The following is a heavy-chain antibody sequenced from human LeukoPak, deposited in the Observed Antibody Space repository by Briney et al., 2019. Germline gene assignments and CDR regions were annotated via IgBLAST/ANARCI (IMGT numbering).Heavy chain of an antibody. V-gene: IGHV5-51*01. CDR3: VRDSGGSSLYNFDY. D-gene: IGHD2-15*01. CDR1: GYSFINHW. J-gene: IGHJ4*02. CDR2: IYPGDSES. Sequence: GESLKISCQASGYSFINHWIGWVRQMPGEGLEWMGIIYPGDSESRYSPSFQGQVTISADKSTTTAYLQWNSLKASDTAMYYCVRDSGGSSLYNFDYWGQGTLVTVSS.